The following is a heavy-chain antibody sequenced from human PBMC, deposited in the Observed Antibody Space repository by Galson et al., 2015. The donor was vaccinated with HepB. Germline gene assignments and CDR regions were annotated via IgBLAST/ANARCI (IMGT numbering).Heavy chain of an antibody. V-gene: IGHV3-48*01. Sequence: SLRLSCAASGFAFISHSMNWVRQAPGKGPEWVSYISSGGTRYYADSVKGRFTISRDNGKKSMYLHMNSLRAEDTAVYFCARNPASYDYYNMDVWGQGTTVTVSS. J-gene: IGHJ6*02. CDR1: GFAFISHS. CDR2: ISSGGTR. CDR3: ARNPASYDYYNMDV. D-gene: IGHD6-25*01.